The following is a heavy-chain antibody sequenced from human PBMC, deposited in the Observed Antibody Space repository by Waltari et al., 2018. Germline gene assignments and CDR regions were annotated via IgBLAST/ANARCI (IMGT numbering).Heavy chain of an antibody. J-gene: IGHJ4*02. CDR1: GFPLRNYW. CDR3: TRDLSWVLFDS. CDR2: IRYDGGTQ. V-gene: IGHV3-74*01. Sequence: EVQLVESGGDLVQPGGSLRLACAASGFPLRNYWLHWVRQAPGKGLVWVALIRYDGGTQAYADSVKGRFTISRDNAKNTLFLQMSGLGAEDTAVYYCTRDLSWVLFDSWGQGTMVTVSS. D-gene: IGHD6-13*01.